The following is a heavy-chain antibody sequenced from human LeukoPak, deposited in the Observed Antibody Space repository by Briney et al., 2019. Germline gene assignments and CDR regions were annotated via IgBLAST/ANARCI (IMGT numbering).Heavy chain of an antibody. CDR2: ISPSDSRT. V-gene: IGHV5-51*01. CDR1: GFNFITYY. J-gene: IGHJ3*02. Sequence: GESLKISCKGSGFNFITYYIVWVRQMPGEGLEWMGNISPSDSRTTYSPSFQGQVTISADKSISTAYLQWRSLNASDTAIYYCARHKVTIFGVVPDAFDIWGQGTMVTVSS. CDR3: ARHKVTIFGVVPDAFDI. D-gene: IGHD3-3*01.